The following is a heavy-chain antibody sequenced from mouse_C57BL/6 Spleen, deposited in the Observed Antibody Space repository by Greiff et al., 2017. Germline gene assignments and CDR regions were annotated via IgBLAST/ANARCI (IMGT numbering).Heavy chain of an antibody. V-gene: IGHV1-80*01. D-gene: IGHD1-1*01. CDR2: IYPGDGDT. Sequence: VKLVESGAELVKPGASVKISCKASGYAFSSYWMNWVKQRPGKGLEWIGQIYPGDGDTNYNGKFKGKATLTADKSSSTAYMQLSSLTSEDSAVYFWARGHRTTTGYFDVWGTGTTVTVSS. J-gene: IGHJ1*03. CDR3: ARGHRTTTGYFDV. CDR1: GYAFSSYW.